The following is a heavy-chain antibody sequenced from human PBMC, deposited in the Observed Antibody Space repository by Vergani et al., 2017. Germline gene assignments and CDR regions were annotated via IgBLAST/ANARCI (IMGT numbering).Heavy chain of an antibody. Sequence: QVQLQESGPGLVKPSETLTLTCDVSDSSIMTNPYWGWFRQSPGKGLEWIGCIHHSGDTHYNSSLKSRVSISIESSSKFSLSLTSVTAADTAIYYCARHRGSGGFFPSSYFYGMDVWGHRTTVTVSS. CDR2: IHHSGDT. J-gene: IGHJ6*02. CDR1: DSSIMTNPY. V-gene: IGHV4-38-2*01. D-gene: IGHD3-10*01. CDR3: ARHRGSGGFFPSSYFYGMDV.